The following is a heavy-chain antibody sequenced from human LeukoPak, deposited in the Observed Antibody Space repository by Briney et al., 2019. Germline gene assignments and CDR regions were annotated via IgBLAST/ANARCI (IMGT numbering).Heavy chain of an antibody. CDR2: TSGGGGST. J-gene: IGHJ4*02. Sequence: AGGSLRLSCAASGFTFNSHAMSWVRQAPGKGLEWVSATSGGGGSTYYADFVKGRFTISRDNSKNTLSLQMNSLRVEDTAVYYCARDQGYDYVWGSNRYGYWGQGTLVTVSS. CDR1: GFTFNSHA. D-gene: IGHD3-16*02. CDR3: ARDQGYDYVWGSNRYGY. V-gene: IGHV3-23*01.